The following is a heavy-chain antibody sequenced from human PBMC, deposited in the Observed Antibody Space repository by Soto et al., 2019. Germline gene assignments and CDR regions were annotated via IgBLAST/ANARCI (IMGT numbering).Heavy chain of an antibody. CDR3: ASMGYHYGSGSYPLDY. D-gene: IGHD3-10*01. CDR2: IYNSGST. Sequence: QVQLQESGPGLVKPSETLSLTCTVSGGSISSYYWTWIRQPPGKGLEWIGFIYNSGSTHYNPSLRSRVTISVDTSKNQFSLKLRSVTAADTAVYYCASMGYHYGSGSYPLDYWGHGTLVTVSS. CDR1: GGSISSYY. J-gene: IGHJ4*01. V-gene: IGHV4-59*08.